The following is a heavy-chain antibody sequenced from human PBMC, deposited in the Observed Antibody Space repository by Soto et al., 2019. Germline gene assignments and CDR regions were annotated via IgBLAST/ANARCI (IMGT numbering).Heavy chain of an antibody. D-gene: IGHD4-4*01. CDR1: GLTLIDYT. Sequence: RGSLRLSCVTSGLTLIDYTIHWVRQVLGKGLEWVSLITWNGDSSDYADSVKGRFTISRDNSKNTLYLQMNSLRAEDTAVYYCAREGGATEDYYGMDVWGQGTTVTVSS. J-gene: IGHJ6*02. CDR3: AREGGATEDYYGMDV. CDR2: ITWNGDSS. V-gene: IGHV3-43*01.